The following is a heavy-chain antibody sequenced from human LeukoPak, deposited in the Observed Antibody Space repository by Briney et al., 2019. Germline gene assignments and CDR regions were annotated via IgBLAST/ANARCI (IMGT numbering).Heavy chain of an antibody. V-gene: IGHV3-33*01. CDR2: IWYDGSNK. CDR3: ARGRIAVAGYFDY. D-gene: IGHD6-19*01. CDR1: GLTFSSYG. Sequence: GGSLRLSCAASGLTFSSYGMHWVRQAPGKGLEWVAVIWYDGSNKYYADSVKGRFTISRDNSKNTLYLQMNSLRAEDTAVYYCARGRIAVAGYFDYWGQGTLVTVSS. J-gene: IGHJ4*02.